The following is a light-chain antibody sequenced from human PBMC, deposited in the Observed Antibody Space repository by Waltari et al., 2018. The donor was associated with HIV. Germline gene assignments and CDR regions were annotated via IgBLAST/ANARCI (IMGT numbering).Light chain of an antibody. CDR2: KDS. Sequence: SYELTQPPSVSVSPGQTARITCSGDALPTKYASWYQQKPGQAPVLVIYKDSERPSGIPERFFGSSLGATVTLTISGVQAEDEADYYCESADSSGTWVFGGGTKLTVL. CDR3: ESADSSGTWV. J-gene: IGLJ3*02. CDR1: ALPTKY. V-gene: IGLV3-25*03.